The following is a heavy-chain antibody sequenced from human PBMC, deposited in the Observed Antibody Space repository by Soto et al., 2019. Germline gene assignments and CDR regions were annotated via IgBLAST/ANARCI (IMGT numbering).Heavy chain of an antibody. D-gene: IGHD6-19*01. CDR2: ISGSGGST. V-gene: IGHV3-23*01. J-gene: IGHJ6*03. CDR3: SRHTRSGWEGYYYYYMDV. Sequence: GGSLRLSCAASGFTFSSYAMSWVRQAPGKGLEWVSAISGSGGSTYYADSVKGRFTISRDNSKNTLYLQMNSLRAEDTAVYYCSRHTRSGWEGYYYYYMDVWGKGTTVTVSS. CDR1: GFTFSSYA.